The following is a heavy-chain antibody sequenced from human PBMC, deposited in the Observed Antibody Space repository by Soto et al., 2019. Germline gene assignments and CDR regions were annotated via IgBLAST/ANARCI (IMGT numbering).Heavy chain of an antibody. Sequence: SETLSLTCTVSGGSISSYYWSWIRQPPGKGLEWIGYIYYSGSTNYNPSLKSRVTISVDTSKNQFSLKLSSVTAADTAVYYCARSRDIVLMVSVYYMDVWGKGTTVTVSS. D-gene: IGHD2-8*01. CDR1: GGSISSYY. CDR2: IYYSGST. J-gene: IGHJ6*03. V-gene: IGHV4-59*08. CDR3: ARSRDIVLMVSVYYMDV.